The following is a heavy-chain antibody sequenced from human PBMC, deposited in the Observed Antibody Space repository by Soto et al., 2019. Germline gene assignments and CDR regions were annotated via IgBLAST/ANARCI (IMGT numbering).Heavy chain of an antibody. CDR2: IYYSGST. J-gene: IGHJ6*02. D-gene: IGHD6-19*01. Sequence: SETLSLTCTVSGGSISSSSYYWGWIRQPPGKGLEWIGSIYYSGSTYYNPSLKSRVTISVDTSKNQFSLKLSSVTAAYTAVYYCARHINREWLTSYYYYGMDVWGQGTTVTVSS. CDR1: GGSISSSSYY. CDR3: ARHINREWLTSYYYYGMDV. V-gene: IGHV4-39*01.